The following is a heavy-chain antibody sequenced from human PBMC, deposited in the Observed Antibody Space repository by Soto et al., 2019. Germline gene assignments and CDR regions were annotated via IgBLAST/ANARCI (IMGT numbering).Heavy chain of an antibody. V-gene: IGHV4-39*01. CDR1: GGSISSSSYY. Sequence: SETLSLTCTVSGGSISSSSYYWGWIRQPPGKGLEWIGSIYYSGSTYYNPSLKSRVTISVDTSKNQFSLKLSSVTAADTAVYYCARSPSYDFWSGYPFDYWGQGTLVTVSS. D-gene: IGHD3-3*01. CDR2: IYYSGST. J-gene: IGHJ4*02. CDR3: ARSPSYDFWSGYPFDY.